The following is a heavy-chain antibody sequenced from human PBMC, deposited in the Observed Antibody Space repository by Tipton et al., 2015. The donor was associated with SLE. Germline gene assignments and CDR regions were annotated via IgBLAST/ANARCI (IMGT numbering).Heavy chain of an antibody. J-gene: IGHJ3*02. CDR1: GDSINSHY. D-gene: IGHD3-3*01. CDR2: IYYSGST. V-gene: IGHV4-59*11. Sequence: TLSLTCTVSGDSINSHYWSWIRQPPGKGLEWIGYIYYSGSTNYNPSLKSRVTISVDTSKNQFSLKLGSVTAADTAVYYCARDEDFSGAFDIWGQGTMVTVSS. CDR3: ARDEDFSGAFDI.